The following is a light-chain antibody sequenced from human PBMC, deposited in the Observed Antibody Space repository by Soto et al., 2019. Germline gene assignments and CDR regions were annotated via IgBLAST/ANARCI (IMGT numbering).Light chain of an antibody. Sequence: EIVMTQSPATLSVSPGERATLSCRASQSVSSNLAWYQQKPGQAPRLLIYGASTRATGIPARFSGSGSGTEFTLTISSLQSDDLAVYYCHQYNTWPPHFTFGPGTKVDVK. CDR3: HQYNTWPPHFT. V-gene: IGKV3-15*01. CDR1: QSVSSN. CDR2: GAS. J-gene: IGKJ3*01.